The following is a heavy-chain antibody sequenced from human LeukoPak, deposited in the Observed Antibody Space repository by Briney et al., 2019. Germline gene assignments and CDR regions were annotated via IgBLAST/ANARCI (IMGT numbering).Heavy chain of an antibody. Sequence: PGGSLRLSCAASGFTFSSYAMSWVRQAPGKGLEWVSSISSSSSYIYYADSVKGRFTISRDNAKNSLYLQMNSLRAEDTAVYYCARGSSGWYGFDYWGQGTLVTVSS. D-gene: IGHD6-19*01. CDR2: ISSSSSYI. V-gene: IGHV3-21*01. CDR1: GFTFSSYA. J-gene: IGHJ4*02. CDR3: ARGSSGWYGFDY.